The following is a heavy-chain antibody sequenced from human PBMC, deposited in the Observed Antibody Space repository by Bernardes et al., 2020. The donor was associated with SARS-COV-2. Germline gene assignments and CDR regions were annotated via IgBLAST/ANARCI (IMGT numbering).Heavy chain of an antibody. D-gene: IGHD2-2*01. CDR3: AKELEWPYCSSTSCYALYDY. V-gene: IGHV3-23*01. CDR1: GFTFSSYA. J-gene: IGHJ4*02. Sequence: GVSLRLSCAAVGFTFSSYAMSWVRQAPGKGLEWVSAMSGSGGSTYYADSVKGRFTISRDNSKNTLYLQMNSLRAEDTAVYYCAKELEWPYCSSTSCYALYDYWGQGTLVTVSS. CDR2: MSGSGGST.